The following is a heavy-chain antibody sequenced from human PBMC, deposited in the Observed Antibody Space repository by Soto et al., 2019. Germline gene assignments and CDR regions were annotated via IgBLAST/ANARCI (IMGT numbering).Heavy chain of an antibody. CDR3: AAVLGSSSSSYYGMDV. CDR1: GFTFTSSA. Sequence: ASVKVSCKASGFTFTSSAMQWVRQARGQRLEWIGWSVVGSGNTNYAQKFQERVTITRAMSTSTAYMELSSLRSEVTAVYYCAAVLGSSSSSYYGMDVWGQGTTVTVSS. CDR2: SVVGSGNT. J-gene: IGHJ6*02. V-gene: IGHV1-58*02. D-gene: IGHD6-6*01.